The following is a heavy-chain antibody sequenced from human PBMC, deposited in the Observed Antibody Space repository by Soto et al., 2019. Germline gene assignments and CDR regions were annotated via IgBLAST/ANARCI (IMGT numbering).Heavy chain of an antibody. D-gene: IGHD3-16*02. V-gene: IGHV1-69*13. CDR2: IIPTFGTA. Sequence: SVKVSCKASGGTFGSNAISWVRQAPGQGLEWVGGIIPTFGTADYAQKFQGRVTITADESTSTAYMELSSLRSEDTAVYYCATMKGGYQSYYYGMDVWGQGTTVTVSS. CDR3: ATMKGGYQSYYYGMDV. CDR1: GGTFGSNA. J-gene: IGHJ6*02.